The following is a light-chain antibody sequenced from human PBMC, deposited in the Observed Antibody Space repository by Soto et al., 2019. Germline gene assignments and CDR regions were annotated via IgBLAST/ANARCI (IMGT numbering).Light chain of an antibody. J-gene: IGKJ1*01. CDR2: GAS. Sequence: EIVLTQSTGTLSLSPGERATLSCRASQSVSSTYLAWYQQKPGQAPRLLIYGASSRATGIPDRFSGSGSGIHCTLTISRREPEDLAVYYCQQYGISPLTFGQGTKVEIK. CDR3: QQYGISPLT. CDR1: QSVSSTY. V-gene: IGKV3-20*01.